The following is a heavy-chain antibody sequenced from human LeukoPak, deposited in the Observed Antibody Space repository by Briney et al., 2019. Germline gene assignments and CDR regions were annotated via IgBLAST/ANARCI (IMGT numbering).Heavy chain of an antibody. D-gene: IGHD2-2*01. CDR3: ARLDRGSTSLTYGMDV. J-gene: IGHJ6*02. Sequence: GASVKVSCKASGYTFTGYYMHWVRQAPGQGLEWMGWINPNSGGTNYAQKFQGRVTMTRDTSISTAYMELSRLRSDDTAVYYCARLDRGSTSLTYGMDVWGQGTTVTVSS. CDR2: INPNSGGT. V-gene: IGHV1-2*02. CDR1: GYTFTGYY.